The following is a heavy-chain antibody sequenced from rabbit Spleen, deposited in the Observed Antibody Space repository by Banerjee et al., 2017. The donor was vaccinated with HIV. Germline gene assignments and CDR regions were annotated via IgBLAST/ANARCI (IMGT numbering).Heavy chain of an antibody. D-gene: IGHD3-1*01. V-gene: IGHV1S40*01. CDR2: IGTGSGVT. CDR1: GFPFSNKAV. Sequence: QSLEESGGDLVKPGGSLALTCKASGFPFSNKAVMCWVRQAPGKGLEWIGCIGTGSGVTAYASWAKGRFTISKTSSTTVTLQMTSLTAADTATYFSVNDPYGLRGGGGVLWGPGTLVTVS. CDR3: VNDPYGLRGGGGVL. J-gene: IGHJ4*01.